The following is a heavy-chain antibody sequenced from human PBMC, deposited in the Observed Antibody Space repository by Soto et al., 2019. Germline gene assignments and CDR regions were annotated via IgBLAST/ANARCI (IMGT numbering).Heavy chain of an antibody. Sequence: SETLSLTCAVYGGSFSGYYWSWIRQPPGKGLEWIGEINHSGSTNYNPSLKSRVTISVDTSKNQFSLKLSSVTAADTAVYYCARGHYYGSGMSYYYMDVWGKGTTVTVSS. CDR2: INHSGST. D-gene: IGHD3-10*01. CDR3: ARGHYYGSGMSYYYMDV. CDR1: GGSFSGYY. J-gene: IGHJ6*03. V-gene: IGHV4-34*01.